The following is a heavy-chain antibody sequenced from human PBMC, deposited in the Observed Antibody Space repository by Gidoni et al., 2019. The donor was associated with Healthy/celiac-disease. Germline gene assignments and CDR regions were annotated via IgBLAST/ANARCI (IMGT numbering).Heavy chain of an antibody. CDR1: GGSIRSGGYY. Sequence: QVQLQESGPGLVTPSQTLSLTCTVSGGSIRSGGYYWSWIRQHPGKGLEWIGYIYYSGSTYYNPSLKSRVTISVDTSKNQFSLKLSSVTAADTAVYYCARSPVVVAAPPDYWGQGTLVTVSS. D-gene: IGHD2-15*01. CDR2: IYYSGST. V-gene: IGHV4-31*03. J-gene: IGHJ4*02. CDR3: ARSPVVVAAPPDY.